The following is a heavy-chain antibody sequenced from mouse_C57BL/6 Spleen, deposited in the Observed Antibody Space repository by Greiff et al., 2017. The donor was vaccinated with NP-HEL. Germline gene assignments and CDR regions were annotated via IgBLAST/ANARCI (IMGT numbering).Heavy chain of an antibody. Sequence: VQLQQSGPELVKPGASVKISCKASGYAFSSSWMNWVKQRPGKGLEWIGRIYPGDGDTNYNGKFKGKATLTADKSSSTAYMQLSSLTSEDSAVYFCARLGAYDDWYFDVWGTGTTVTVSS. D-gene: IGHD6-5*01. CDR2: IYPGDGDT. J-gene: IGHJ1*03. V-gene: IGHV1-82*01. CDR1: GYAFSSSW. CDR3: ARLGAYDDWYFDV.